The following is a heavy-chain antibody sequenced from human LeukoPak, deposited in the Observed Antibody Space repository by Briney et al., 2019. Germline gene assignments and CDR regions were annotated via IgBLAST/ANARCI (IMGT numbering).Heavy chain of an antibody. J-gene: IGHJ3*02. CDR3: ASYGSGSYSLGADAFDI. CDR1: GFTVSSNY. V-gene: IGHV3-66*01. D-gene: IGHD3-10*01. CDR2: IYSGGST. Sequence: PGGSLRLSCAASGFTVSSNYMSWVRQAPGKGLEWVSVIYSGGSTYYADSVKGRFTISRDNSKNTLYLQMNSLRAEDTAVYYCASYGSGSYSLGADAFDIWGQGTMVTVSS.